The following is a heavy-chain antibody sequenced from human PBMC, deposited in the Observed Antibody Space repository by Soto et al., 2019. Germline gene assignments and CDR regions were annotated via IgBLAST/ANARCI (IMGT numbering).Heavy chain of an antibody. CDR3: VTSLGDGSAWYSFDH. J-gene: IGHJ4*02. D-gene: IGHD6-19*01. CDR2: ISSSGSAI. CDR1: GFSFSTYK. Sequence: EVQLVESGGGLVQPGGSLRLSCAASGFSFSTYKMNWVRQAPGKGLEWLSYISSSGSAIYYADSVKGRFTISRDNAKNSVYLQMGSLRDEAPGVYYCVTSLGDGSAWYSFDHWGQGTPVTVSS. V-gene: IGHV3-48*02.